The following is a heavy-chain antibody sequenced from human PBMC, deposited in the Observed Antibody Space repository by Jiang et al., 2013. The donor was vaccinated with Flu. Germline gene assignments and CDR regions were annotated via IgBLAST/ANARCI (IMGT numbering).Heavy chain of an antibody. D-gene: IGHD3-10*01. CDR3: ATDGGGRIDY. V-gene: IGHV4-59*01. J-gene: IGHJ4*02. Sequence: LEWIGNIYYSGSTKYNPSLKSRVTISIDTSKNQFSLKLSSVTAADTAVYYCATDGGGRIDYWGQGTLVTVSS. CDR2: IYYSGST.